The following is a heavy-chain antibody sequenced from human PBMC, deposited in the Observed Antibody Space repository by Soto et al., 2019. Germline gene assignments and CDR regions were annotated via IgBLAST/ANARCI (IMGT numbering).Heavy chain of an antibody. D-gene: IGHD3-10*01. CDR1: GGSISSYY. CDR2: IYYSGNT. V-gene: IGHV4-59*01. CDR3: ARGESIYYYYYYMDV. Sequence: SETLSLTCTVSGGSISSYYWSWIRQPPGEGLEWIGYIYYSGNTNYNPSLKSRVTISVDTSKNQFSLKLSSVTAADTAVYYCARGESIYYYYYYMDVWGKGTTVTVSS. J-gene: IGHJ6*03.